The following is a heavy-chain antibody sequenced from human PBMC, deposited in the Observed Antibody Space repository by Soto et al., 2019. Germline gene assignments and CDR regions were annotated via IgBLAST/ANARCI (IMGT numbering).Heavy chain of an antibody. Sequence: QVQLVQSGAEVKKPGSSVKVSCKASGDTFSTYTITWMRQAPGQGLEWMGGIIPRSATSNYGQKFQGRVTVTADDSTNTADMEMRSMRSDDTAVYYCAREGLVLVPATVNSDYYYSPMDVWGQGTTVTVSS. D-gene: IGHD2-2*01. J-gene: IGHJ6*02. CDR1: GDTFSTYT. V-gene: IGHV1-69*12. CDR2: IIPRSATS. CDR3: AREGLVLVPATVNSDYYYSPMDV.